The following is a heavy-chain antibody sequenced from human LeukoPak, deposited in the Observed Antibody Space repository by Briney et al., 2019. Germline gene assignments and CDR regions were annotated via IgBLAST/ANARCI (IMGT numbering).Heavy chain of an antibody. V-gene: IGHV4-59*01. CDR3: ARAMKDGYNFRPVDY. Sequence: SETLSLTCTVSGGSISSYYWSWIRQPPGKGLEWIGYIYYSGSTNYNPSLKSRVTISVDTSKNQFSLKLSSVTAADTAVYYCARAMKDGYNFRPVDYWGQGTLVTVSS. CDR2: IYYSGST. CDR1: GGSISSYY. D-gene: IGHD5-24*01. J-gene: IGHJ4*02.